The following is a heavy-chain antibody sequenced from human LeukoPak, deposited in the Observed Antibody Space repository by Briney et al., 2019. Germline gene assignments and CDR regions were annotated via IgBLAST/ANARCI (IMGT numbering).Heavy chain of an antibody. D-gene: IGHD3-3*01. CDR3: ARGNQYYDFWSGYEYGWFDP. CDR2: IYYSGSN. J-gene: IGHJ5*02. V-gene: IGHV4-59*12. CDR1: GESINCFY. Sequence: SETLSLTCTVSGESINCFYWTLILQPPGKELDWIGYIYYSGSNNYNPSLKSGVIISVDTSKNQFSLKLSSVTAADTAVYYCARGNQYYDFWSGYEYGWFDPWGQGTMVAVSS.